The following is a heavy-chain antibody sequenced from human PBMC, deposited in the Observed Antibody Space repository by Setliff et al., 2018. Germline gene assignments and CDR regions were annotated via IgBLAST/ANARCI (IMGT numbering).Heavy chain of an antibody. CDR3: ARKGISALSGAFDM. CDR1: GGSISNYY. Sequence: ETLSLTCTVSGGSISNYYWSWIRQPAGKGLEWIGRIHTSGSTNYNPSLKSRVTMSVDTSKNQFSLKLSSVTAADTAVYYCARKGISALSGAFDMWGQGTMVTVSS. D-gene: IGHD1-26*01. J-gene: IGHJ3*02. V-gene: IGHV4-4*07. CDR2: IHTSGST.